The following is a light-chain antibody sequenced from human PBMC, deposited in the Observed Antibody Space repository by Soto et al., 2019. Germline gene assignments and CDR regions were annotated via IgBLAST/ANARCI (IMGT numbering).Light chain of an antibody. V-gene: IGLV6-57*04. CDR1: SDSIASNY. CDR3: QSFDSTVHVV. CDR2: EDN. Sequence: NFMLTQPHSVSESPGKTVTISCTRSSDSIASNYVQWYQQRPGSAPTTVIYEDNQRPSGVPDRFSGSIDSSSNSASLTISGLKTEDEADYGCQSFDSTVHVVFGGGTKLTVL. J-gene: IGLJ2*01.